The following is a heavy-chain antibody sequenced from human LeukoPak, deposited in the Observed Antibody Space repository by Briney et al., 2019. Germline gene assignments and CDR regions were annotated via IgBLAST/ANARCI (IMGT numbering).Heavy chain of an antibody. J-gene: IGHJ4*02. D-gene: IGHD3-10*01. Sequence: GGSLRLSCAASGFTFSSYWMSWVRQAPGKGLEWVANIKQDGSEKYYVDSVKGRFTISRDNAKNSLYLQMNSLRAEDTAVYYCARAYYGSGSSQVRGYWGQGTLVTVSS. V-gene: IGHV3-7*04. CDR3: ARAYYGSGSSQVRGY. CDR1: GFTFSSYW. CDR2: IKQDGSEK.